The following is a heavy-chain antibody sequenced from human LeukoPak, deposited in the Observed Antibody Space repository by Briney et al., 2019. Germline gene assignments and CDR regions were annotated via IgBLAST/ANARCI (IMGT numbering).Heavy chain of an antibody. V-gene: IGHV3-15*01. J-gene: IGHJ5*02. CDR3: TTEAKWELAYNWFDP. CDR2: IKSKTDGGTS. CDR1: GFTFSSYA. D-gene: IGHD1-26*01. Sequence: GGSLRPSCAASGFTFSSYAMSWVRQAPGKGLEWVGRIKSKTDGGTSDYAAPVKGRFTISRDDSKNTLYLQMNSLKTEDTAVYYCTTEAKWELAYNWFDPWGQGTLVTVSS.